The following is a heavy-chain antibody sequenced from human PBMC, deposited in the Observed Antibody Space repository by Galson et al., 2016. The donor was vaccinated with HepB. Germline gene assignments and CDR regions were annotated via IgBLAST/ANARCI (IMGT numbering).Heavy chain of an antibody. J-gene: IGHJ4*02. CDR3: ARDLAGGGWYFFDY. V-gene: IGHV1-18*01. D-gene: IGHD6-19*01. Sequence: SVKVSCKASGYTFTTYGITWVRQAPGQGLEWMGWISGYNGKTDYAQKLQGRVTMTTDTSTSTAYMELRSLRSDDTAVYYCARDLAGGGWYFFDYWGQGTLVTVSS. CDR2: ISGYNGKT. CDR1: GYTFTTYG.